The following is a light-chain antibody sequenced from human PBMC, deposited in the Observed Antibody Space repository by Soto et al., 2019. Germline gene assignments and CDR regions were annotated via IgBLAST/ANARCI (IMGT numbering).Light chain of an antibody. V-gene: IGLV2-14*01. CDR1: SRDVGGYNY. J-gene: IGLJ1*01. Sequence: QSVLTQPASVSGSPGQSITISCTGTSRDVGGYNYVSWYQQHPGKAPKLMIYDVRNRPSGVSNRFSGSKSVNTASLTISGFQAEDEADYYCSSYTTISTYVFGTGTKVTVL. CDR2: DVR. CDR3: SSYTTISTYV.